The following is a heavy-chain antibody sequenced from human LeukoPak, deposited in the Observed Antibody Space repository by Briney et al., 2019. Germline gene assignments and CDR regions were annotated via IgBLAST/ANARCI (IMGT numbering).Heavy chain of an antibody. CDR2: IYYSGST. CDR1: GGSISSYY. Sequence: SETLSLTCTVSGGSISSYYWSWIRQPPGKGLEWVWYIYYSGSTKYNPSLKSRVTISVDSSKNQFSLKLSSVPAADTAVYYCARVSRIVVTDASGEWFDPWGQGTLVTVSS. D-gene: IGHD4-23*01. J-gene: IGHJ5*02. CDR3: ARVSRIVVTDASGEWFDP. V-gene: IGHV4-59*01.